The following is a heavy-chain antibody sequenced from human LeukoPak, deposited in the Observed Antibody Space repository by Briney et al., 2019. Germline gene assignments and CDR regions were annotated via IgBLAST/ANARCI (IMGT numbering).Heavy chain of an antibody. Sequence: PSETLSLTCTVSGGSISSSSYYWAWIRQPPGKGLEWIGSIHYSGSTYYNPSLQSRVTISVDTSKNQFSLKLSSVTAADTAVYYCAREGVTPPFRGKVDYWGQGTLVTVSS. D-gene: IGHD4-23*01. CDR2: IHYSGST. CDR3: AREGVTPPFRGKVDY. CDR1: GGSISSSSYY. J-gene: IGHJ4*02. V-gene: IGHV4-39*07.